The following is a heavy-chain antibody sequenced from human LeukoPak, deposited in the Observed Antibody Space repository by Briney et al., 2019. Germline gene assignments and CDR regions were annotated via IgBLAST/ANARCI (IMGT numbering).Heavy chain of an antibody. CDR1: GFTFSSYW. D-gene: IGHD5-12*01. Sequence: PGESLRLSCAASGFTFSSYWMHWVRQTPGKGLVWVSRSNSDGRSTTYADSTNRRFTISRANAKKTLLQQINSMTAEDTAAYYCARGRGGPNSWFDPWGQGTLVTVSS. J-gene: IGHJ5*02. CDR2: SNSDGRST. V-gene: IGHV3-74*01. CDR3: ARGRGGPNSWFDP.